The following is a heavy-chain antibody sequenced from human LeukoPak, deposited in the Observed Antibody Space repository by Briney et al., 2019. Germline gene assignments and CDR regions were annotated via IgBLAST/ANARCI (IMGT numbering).Heavy chain of an antibody. CDR3: ARGDRAVAGAWGWFDP. D-gene: IGHD6-19*01. V-gene: IGHV4-4*07. CDR2: IYASGST. J-gene: IGHJ5*02. CDR1: GGSISSYY. Sequence: SETLSLTCTVSGGSISSYYWSWIRQPAGKGPEWIVRIYASGSTNYNPSLKSRVTMSVDTSKNQFSLKLSSVTAADTAVHYCARGDRAVAGAWGWFDPWGQGTLVTVSS.